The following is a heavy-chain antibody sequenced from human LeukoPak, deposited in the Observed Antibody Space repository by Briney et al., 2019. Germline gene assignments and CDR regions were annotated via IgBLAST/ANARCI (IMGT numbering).Heavy chain of an antibody. CDR1: GFTVSDNY. CDR2: MYSGGDT. CDR3: ARDAPQVPAAGVLAS. Sequence: GPLRLSCAASGFTVSDNYMSWVRQAPGKGLEWVSVMYSGGDTYYANSVKGRFTFSRDISKNTLYLQMNGLRTEDTAMYYCARDAPQVPAAGVLASWGQGTLVTVSS. J-gene: IGHJ5*02. D-gene: IGHD6-13*01. V-gene: IGHV3-53*01.